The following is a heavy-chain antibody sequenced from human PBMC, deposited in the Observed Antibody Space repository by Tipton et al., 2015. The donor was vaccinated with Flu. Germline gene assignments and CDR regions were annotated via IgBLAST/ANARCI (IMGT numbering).Heavy chain of an antibody. CDR2: IYYSGST. V-gene: IGHV4-39*01. Sequence: TLSLTCTVSGGSISSSSYYWGWIRQPPGKGLEWIGSIYYSGSTYYKPSLKSRVTISVDTSKNQFSLTLSSVTAADTAVYYCARGRGYYYDFDYWGQGTLVTDSS. CDR3: ARGRGYYYDFDY. CDR1: GGSISSSSYY. D-gene: IGHD3-22*01. J-gene: IGHJ4*02.